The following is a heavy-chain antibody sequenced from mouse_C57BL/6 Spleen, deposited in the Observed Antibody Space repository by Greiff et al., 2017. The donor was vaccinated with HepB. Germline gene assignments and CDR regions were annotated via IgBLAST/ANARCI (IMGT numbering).Heavy chain of an antibody. CDR2: ISSGSSTI. V-gene: IGHV5-17*01. CDR1: GFTFSDYG. CDR3: ARRGQYGSSPYYYAMDY. D-gene: IGHD1-1*01. J-gene: IGHJ4*01. Sequence: VQLKESGGGLVKPGGSLKLSCAASGFTFSDYGMHWVRQAPEKGLEWVAYISSGSSTIYYADTVKGRFTISRDNAKHTLFLQMTSLRSEDTAMYYCARRGQYGSSPYYYAMDYWGQGTSVTVSS.